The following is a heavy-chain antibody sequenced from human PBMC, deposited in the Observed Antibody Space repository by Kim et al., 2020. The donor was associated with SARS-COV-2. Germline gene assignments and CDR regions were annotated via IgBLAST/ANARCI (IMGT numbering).Heavy chain of an antibody. D-gene: IGHD3-3*01. V-gene: IGHV1-3*01. CDR1: GYTFTSYA. CDR2: INAGNGNT. J-gene: IGHJ6*02. Sequence: ASVKVSCKASGYTFTSYAMHWVRQAPGQRLEWMGWINAGNGNTKYSQKFQGRVTITRDTSASTAYMELSSLRSEDTAVYYCASSGSLVVIIPNYYYCGMDVWGQGTTVTVSS. CDR3: ASSGSLVVIIPNYYYCGMDV.